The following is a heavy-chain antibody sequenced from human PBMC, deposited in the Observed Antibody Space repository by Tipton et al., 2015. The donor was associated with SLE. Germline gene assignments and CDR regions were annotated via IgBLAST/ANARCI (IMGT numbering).Heavy chain of an antibody. Sequence: SLRLSCAASGFTFSSYSMNWVRQAPGKGLEWVAVISYDGSNKYYADSVKGRFTISRDNSKNTLYLQMNSLRAEDTAVYYCARDTYSYGCDYWGQGTLVTVSS. CDR3: ARDTYSYGCDY. D-gene: IGHD5-18*01. V-gene: IGHV3-30*03. CDR2: ISYDGSNK. J-gene: IGHJ4*02. CDR1: GFTFSSYS.